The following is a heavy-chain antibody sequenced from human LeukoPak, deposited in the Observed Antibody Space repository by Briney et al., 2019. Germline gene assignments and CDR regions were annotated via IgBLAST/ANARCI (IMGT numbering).Heavy chain of an antibody. Sequence: ASVKVSCKASGYTFTSYDINWVRQATGQGLEWMGWMNPNSGDTGYAHKFQGRVTMTRNTSISTAYMELSSLRSEDTAVYYCARGGYYYDSSGYHGEDYYYGMDVWGQGTTVTVSS. V-gene: IGHV1-8*01. J-gene: IGHJ6*02. CDR2: MNPNSGDT. D-gene: IGHD3-22*01. CDR3: ARGGYYYDSSGYHGEDYYYGMDV. CDR1: GYTFTSYD.